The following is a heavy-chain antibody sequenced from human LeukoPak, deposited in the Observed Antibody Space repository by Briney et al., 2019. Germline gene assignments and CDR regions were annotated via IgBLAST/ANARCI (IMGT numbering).Heavy chain of an antibody. CDR1: GGSISSSSYY. CDR3: ARAVPYYDILTGYRRPQTFDI. J-gene: IGHJ3*02. V-gene: IGHV4-39*01. D-gene: IGHD3-9*01. CDR2: IYYSGST. Sequence: SETLSLTCTVSGGSISSSSYYWGWIRQPPGKGLEWIGSIYYSGSTYYNPSLKSRVTISVDTSKNQFSLKLSSVTAADTAVYYCARAVPYYDILTGYRRPQTFDIWGQGTMVTVSS.